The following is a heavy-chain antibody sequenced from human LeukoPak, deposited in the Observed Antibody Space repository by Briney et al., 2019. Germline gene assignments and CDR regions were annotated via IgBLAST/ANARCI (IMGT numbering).Heavy chain of an antibody. Sequence: GGSLRLSCAASGFTFSSYWMSWVRQAPGKGLEWVANIKQDGSEKYYVDSVKGRFTISRDNAKNSLYLQMNSLRAEDTAVYYCARGPPLHYYDSSGYYVSAFDIWGRGTMVTVSS. V-gene: IGHV3-7*01. CDR1: GFTFSSYW. D-gene: IGHD3-22*01. CDR2: IKQDGSEK. J-gene: IGHJ3*02. CDR3: ARGPPLHYYDSSGYYVSAFDI.